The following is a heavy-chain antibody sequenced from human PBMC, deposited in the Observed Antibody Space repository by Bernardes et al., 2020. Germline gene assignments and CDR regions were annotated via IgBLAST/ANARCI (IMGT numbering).Heavy chain of an antibody. CDR2: MNPNSGNT. Sequence: ASVKVSCKASGYTFTSYDINWVRQATGQGLEWMGWMNPNSGNTGYAQKFQGRVTMTRNTSISTAYMELSSLRSEDTAVYYCARDGVAAAAEPDGYYYYGMDVWGKGTTVTVSS. V-gene: IGHV1-8*01. CDR1: GYTFTSYD. CDR3: ARDGVAAAAEPDGYYYYGMDV. J-gene: IGHJ6*04. D-gene: IGHD6-13*01.